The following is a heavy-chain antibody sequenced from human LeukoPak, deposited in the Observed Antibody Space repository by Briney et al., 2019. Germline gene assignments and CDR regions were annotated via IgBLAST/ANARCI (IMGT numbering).Heavy chain of an antibody. D-gene: IGHD2-15*01. CDR1: GFTFSSYG. CDR3: AKDGRYCSGGSCSNWFDP. Sequence: GGSLRLSCAASGFTFSSYGMHWVRQAPGKGLEWVAVISYDGSNKYYADSVKGRFTISRDNSKNTLYLQMNSLRAEDTAVYYCAKDGRYCSGGSCSNWFDPWGQGTLATVSS. J-gene: IGHJ5*02. V-gene: IGHV3-30*18. CDR2: ISYDGSNK.